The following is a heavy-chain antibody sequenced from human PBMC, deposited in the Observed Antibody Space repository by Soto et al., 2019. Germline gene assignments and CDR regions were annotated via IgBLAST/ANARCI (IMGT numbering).Heavy chain of an antibody. J-gene: IGHJ4*02. V-gene: IGHV4-59*01. D-gene: IGHD6-19*01. Sequence: SETLSLTCTVSGGSISSYYWSWIRQPPGKGLEWIGYVYYSGTPNYNPSLKSRVTISVDTSKNQFSLNLSSVSAADTAVYYCARDQQWLDTWGQGTLVTVSS. CDR2: VYYSGTP. CDR3: ARDQQWLDT. CDR1: GGSISSYY.